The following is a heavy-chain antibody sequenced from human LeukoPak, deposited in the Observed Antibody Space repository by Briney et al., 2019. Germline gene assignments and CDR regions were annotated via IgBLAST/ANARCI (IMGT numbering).Heavy chain of an antibody. D-gene: IGHD6-13*01. V-gene: IGHV1-24*01. CDR3: TGGSTWSLFDY. J-gene: IGHJ4*02. Sequence: ASVKVSCKVSGYTLTELSMHRVRQAPGKGLEWMGGFDPEDGETFYAQKFQGRVTMTEDTSTDTTYMEVSSLRSEDTAVYYCTGGSTWSLFDYWGQGTLVTVSS. CDR1: GYTLTELS. CDR2: FDPEDGET.